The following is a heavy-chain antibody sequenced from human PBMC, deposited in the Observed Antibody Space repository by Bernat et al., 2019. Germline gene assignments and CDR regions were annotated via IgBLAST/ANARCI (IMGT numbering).Heavy chain of an antibody. CDR3: ARGDMVRGVIITPTDYYYYGMDV. J-gene: IGHJ6*02. CDR2: IYHSGST. V-gene: IGHV4-4*02. D-gene: IGHD3-10*01. CDR1: GGSISSSNW. Sequence: QVQLQESGPGLVKPSGTLSLTCAVSGGSISSSNWWSWVRQPPGKGLEWIGEIYHSGSTNYNPSLKSRVTISVDKSKNQFSLKLSSVTAADTAVYYCARGDMVRGVIITPTDYYYYGMDVWGQGTTVTVSS.